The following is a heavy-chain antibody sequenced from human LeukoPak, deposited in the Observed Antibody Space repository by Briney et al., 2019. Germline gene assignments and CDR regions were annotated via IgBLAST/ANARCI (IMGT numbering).Heavy chain of an antibody. CDR1: GFTFSSYW. J-gene: IGHJ3*01. Sequence: PGGSLRLSCAASGFTFSSYWMSWVRQAPGKGLQWVANIKQDGSEKYYVDYVKGRFTISRDNAKNSLSLQMNSLRAEDTAVYYCARYSSSWHAYDLWGQGTMATVSA. D-gene: IGHD6-13*01. V-gene: IGHV3-7*05. CDR3: ARYSSSWHAYDL. CDR2: IKQDGSEK.